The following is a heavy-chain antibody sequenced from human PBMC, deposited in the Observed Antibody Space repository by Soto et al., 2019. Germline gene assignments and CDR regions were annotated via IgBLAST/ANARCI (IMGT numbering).Heavy chain of an antibody. CDR1: IFMGSTYL. V-gene: IGHV3-7*01. D-gene: IGHD3-16*01. CDR3: VGALTYEVPYYYYGMDV. J-gene: IGHJ6*02. Sequence: GGSLGLCCAASIFMGSTYLMSWVRQAPGKGLEWVANIKQDGNEKFYVDAVKGRFTISRDNAKKSLYLQMNSLRADDTAVYYCVGALTYEVPYYYYGMDVWGQGTTVTVSS. CDR2: IKQDGNEK.